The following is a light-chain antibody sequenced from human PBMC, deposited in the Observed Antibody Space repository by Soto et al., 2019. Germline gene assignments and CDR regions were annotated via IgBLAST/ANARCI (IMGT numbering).Light chain of an antibody. V-gene: IGKV3-20*01. CDR1: QSVGNNY. Sequence: EIVLTQSPGTLSLSPGERATLSCRASQSVGNNYLAWYQQKPGQPPRFLMYDASTRATGIPDRFSGSGSGTDFTLTITRLEPEDCAVSYCQQYGSSPLTFGGGTKVEIK. CDR3: QQYGSSPLT. CDR2: DAS. J-gene: IGKJ4*01.